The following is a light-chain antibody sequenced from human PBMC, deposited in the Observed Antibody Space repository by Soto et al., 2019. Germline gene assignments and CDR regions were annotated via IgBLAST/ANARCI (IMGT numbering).Light chain of an antibody. CDR3: QQYGTSPIT. CDR1: QTITNNY. V-gene: IGKV3-20*01. Sequence: EIVLTQSPGTLSLSPGERATLSCRTSQTITNNYLAWYQQKPDQAPRLLIYGASSRVTGIPDRFSGSGSGTDFTLTISRLEPEDFAVYYCQQYGTSPITFGQGTRLEIK. J-gene: IGKJ5*01. CDR2: GAS.